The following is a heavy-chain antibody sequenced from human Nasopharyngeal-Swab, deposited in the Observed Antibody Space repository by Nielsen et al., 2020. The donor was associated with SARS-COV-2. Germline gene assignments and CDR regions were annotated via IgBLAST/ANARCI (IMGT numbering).Heavy chain of an antibody. CDR3: ARARGGPRGRLDY. D-gene: IGHD3-16*01. J-gene: IGHJ4*02. CDR1: GGSLSGYY. V-gene: IGHV4-34*01. Sequence: GSLRLSCAVYGGSLSGYYWSWIRQPPGKGLEWIGEINHRGSTNYNPSLKSRVTISVDTSKNQFSLKLSSVTAADTAVYYCARARGGPRGRLDYWGQGTLVTVSS. CDR2: INHRGST.